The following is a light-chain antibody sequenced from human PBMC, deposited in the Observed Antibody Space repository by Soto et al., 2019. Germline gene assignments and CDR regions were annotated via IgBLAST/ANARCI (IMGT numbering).Light chain of an antibody. CDR2: TNN. Sequence: LTQPPSASGTPGQRVTISCSGGSSNIGSHTVNWYQQLPGTAPKLLIYTNNQRPSGVPDRFSGSKSGTSASLAISGLQSEDEADYYCAAWDDSLNGGVFGGGTKLTVL. V-gene: IGLV1-44*01. CDR3: AAWDDSLNGGV. CDR1: SSNIGSHT. J-gene: IGLJ3*02.